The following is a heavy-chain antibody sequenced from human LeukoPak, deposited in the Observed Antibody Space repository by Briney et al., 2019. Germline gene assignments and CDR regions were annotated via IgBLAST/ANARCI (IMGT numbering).Heavy chain of an antibody. CDR2: IYPGDSDT. CDR3: ARHGAPYYYDSSEFDP. CDR1: GYSFTSYW. Sequence: GESLKISCKGSGYSFTSYWIGWVRQMLGKGLEWMGIIYPGDSDTRYSPPFQGQVTISADKSISTAYLQWSSLKASDTAMYYCARHGAPYYYDSSEFDPWGQGTLVTVSS. V-gene: IGHV5-51*01. J-gene: IGHJ5*02. D-gene: IGHD3-22*01.